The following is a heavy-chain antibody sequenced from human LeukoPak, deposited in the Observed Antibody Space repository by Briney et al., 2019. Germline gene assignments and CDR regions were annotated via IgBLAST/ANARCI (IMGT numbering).Heavy chain of an antibody. D-gene: IGHD6-13*01. CDR1: GGSISSYY. J-gene: IGHJ6*03. Sequence: PSETLSLTCTVSGGSISSYYWSWIRQPAGKGLEWIGRIYTSGSTNYNPSLKSRVTMSVDTSKNQFSLKLSSVTAADTAVYYCAREKQQLEFYYYYMDVWGKGTTVTVSS. CDR2: IYTSGST. CDR3: AREKQQLEFYYYYMDV. V-gene: IGHV4-4*07.